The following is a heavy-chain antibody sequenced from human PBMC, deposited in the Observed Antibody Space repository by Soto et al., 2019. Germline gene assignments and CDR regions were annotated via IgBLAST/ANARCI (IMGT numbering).Heavy chain of an antibody. D-gene: IGHD2-15*01. V-gene: IGHV1-2*04. CDR3: ARDPRYCSGGSCFYFDY. Sequence: ASVKVSGKASGYTFTCYYMHWVRQAPGQGLEWMGWINPNSGGTNYAQKFQGWVTMTRDTYISTAYMELSRLRSDDTAVYYCARDPRYCSGGSCFYFDYWGQGTLVTVSS. CDR1: GYTFTCYY. CDR2: INPNSGGT. J-gene: IGHJ4*02.